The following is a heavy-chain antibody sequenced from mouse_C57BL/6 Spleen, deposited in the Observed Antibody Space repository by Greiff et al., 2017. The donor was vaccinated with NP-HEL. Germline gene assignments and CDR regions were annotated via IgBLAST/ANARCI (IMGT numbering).Heavy chain of an antibody. CDR2: INPGSGGT. J-gene: IGHJ4*01. CDR3: ARNPGDYYAMDY. Sequence: QVQLQQSGAELVRPGTSVKVSCKASGYAFTNYLIEWVKQRPGQGLEWIGVINPGSGGTNYNEKFKGKATLTADKSSSTAYMQLSSLTSEDSAVYFCARNPGDYYAMDYWGQGTSVTVSS. V-gene: IGHV1-54*01. CDR1: GYAFTNYL.